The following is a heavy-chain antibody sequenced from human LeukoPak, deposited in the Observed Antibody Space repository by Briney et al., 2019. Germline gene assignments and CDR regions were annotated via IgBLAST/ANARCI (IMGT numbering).Heavy chain of an antibody. CDR1: GFTFSSYA. J-gene: IGHJ4*02. CDR3: AKAAAGSYDILTGYYTRISDY. V-gene: IGHV3-23*01. D-gene: IGHD3-9*01. CDR2: ISGSSGSA. Sequence: EGSLRLSCAASGFTFSSYAMSWVRQAPGKGLEWVSAISGSSGSAYYANSVKGRFTISRDNSKNTLYLQMNSLRAEDTAVYYCAKAAAGSYDILTGYYTRISDYWGQGTLVTVSS.